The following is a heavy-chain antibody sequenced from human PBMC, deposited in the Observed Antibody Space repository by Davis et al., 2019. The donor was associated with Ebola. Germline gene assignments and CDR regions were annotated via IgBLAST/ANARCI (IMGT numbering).Heavy chain of an antibody. CDR1: GYTFNSYD. J-gene: IGHJ6*02. Sequence: AASVKVSCKASGYTFNSYDINWVRQATGQGLEWMGWMNPNSGNTGYAQKFQGRITMSRNTSIGTAYMELSSLRFEDTAVYYCARGDNNYLYGYYYYGMDVWGQGTTVTVSS. CDR2: MNPNSGNT. D-gene: IGHD4-11*01. V-gene: IGHV1-8*01. CDR3: ARGDNNYLYGYYYYGMDV.